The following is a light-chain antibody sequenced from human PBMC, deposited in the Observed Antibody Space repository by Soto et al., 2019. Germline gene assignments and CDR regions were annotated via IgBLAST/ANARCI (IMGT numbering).Light chain of an antibody. V-gene: IGKV2-28*01. CDR3: IQTLQAPYS. J-gene: IGKJ2*01. CDR2: LGS. CDR1: QSLRHHNGYYY. Sequence: DIVMTQSPLSLPVTPGEPASISCRSSQSLRHHNGYYYLDWYLQKPGQSPQVLIYLGSNRASGVPDGGSGSGSGTVFTLKISRVEAEDVGVYYCIQTLQAPYSFGQGTKLEIK.